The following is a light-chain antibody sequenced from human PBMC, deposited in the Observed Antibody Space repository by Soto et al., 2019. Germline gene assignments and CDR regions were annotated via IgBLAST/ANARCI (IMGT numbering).Light chain of an antibody. V-gene: IGKV3-15*01. CDR2: GAS. J-gene: IGKJ1*01. CDR3: QQYNNWPSWT. Sequence: IVLTQSPATLSVSPGERATLSCRASQSVSSNLAWYQQRPGQAPRLLIYGASTRATGIPARCSGSGSGTEFTLTISSLQSEDFAVYYCQQYNNWPSWTFGQGTKVDI. CDR1: QSVSSN.